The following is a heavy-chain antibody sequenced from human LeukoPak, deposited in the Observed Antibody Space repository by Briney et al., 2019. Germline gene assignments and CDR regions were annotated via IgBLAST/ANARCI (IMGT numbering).Heavy chain of an antibody. D-gene: IGHD5-12*01. J-gene: IGHJ4*02. CDR1: GFTFSSYG. V-gene: IGHV3-23*01. Sequence: PGGSLRLSCAASGFTFSSYGMAWVRQAPGKGLEWVSGISDSGGSTYYADSVKGRFSTSRDNSKNTLNLQMNSLRVEDTAVYYCAKGFPTRGYFDSWGQGILVIVSS. CDR3: AKGFPTRGYFDS. CDR2: ISDSGGST.